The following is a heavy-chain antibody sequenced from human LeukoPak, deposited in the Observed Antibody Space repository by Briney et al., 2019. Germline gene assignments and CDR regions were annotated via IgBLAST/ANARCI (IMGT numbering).Heavy chain of an antibody. CDR1: GFTFSSYS. D-gene: IGHD2-2*01. Sequence: PGGSLRLSCVASGFTFSSYSINWVRQPPGKGLEWIGESTHSGSTNYNPSLKSRVTISVDTSKNQFSLKLTSVTAADTAVYHCARGRTGAAALDFWGPGTLVTVSS. V-gene: IGHV4-34*01. J-gene: IGHJ4*02. CDR3: ARGRTGAAALDF. CDR2: STHSGST.